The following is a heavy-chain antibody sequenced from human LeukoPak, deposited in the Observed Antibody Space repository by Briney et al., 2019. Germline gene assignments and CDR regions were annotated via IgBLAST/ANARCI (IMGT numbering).Heavy chain of an antibody. Sequence: GGSLRLSCAASGFTFSDYYMSWIRQAPGKGLEWVSYISSSGSTIYYADSVKGRFTISRDNAKNSLYLQMNSLRAEDTAVYYCARRYYYDSSGYSNWFDPWGQGTLVTASS. CDR1: GFTFSDYY. V-gene: IGHV3-11*01. J-gene: IGHJ5*02. CDR2: ISSSGSTI. CDR3: ARRYYYDSSGYSNWFDP. D-gene: IGHD3-22*01.